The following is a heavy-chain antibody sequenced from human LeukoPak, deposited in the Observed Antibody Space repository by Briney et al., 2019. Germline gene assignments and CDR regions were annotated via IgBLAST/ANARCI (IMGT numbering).Heavy chain of an antibody. CDR1: GFTFNSYA. V-gene: IGHV3-23*01. CDR2: IRGSGDST. D-gene: IGHD4-17*01. Sequence: PGGSLRLSCAASGFTFNSYAMSWVRQAPGKGLEWVSGIRGSGDSTSYADSVKGRFTISRDNSKNTLYLQMNSLRAEDTAVYYCAKGATTTVTSVFDLWGQGTMVTVSS. J-gene: IGHJ3*01. CDR3: AKGATTTVTSVFDL.